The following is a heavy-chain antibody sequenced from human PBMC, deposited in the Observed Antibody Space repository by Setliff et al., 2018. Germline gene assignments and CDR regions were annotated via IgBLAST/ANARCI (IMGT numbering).Heavy chain of an antibody. Sequence: GASVKVSCKASGGTFSSYAISWVRQAPGQGLEWMGRIIPIFGTANYAQKFQGRVTITADKSTNTAYMELSSLRSEDTAVYYCARDPWQWLTTFTSAEYFQHWGQGTLVTVYS. D-gene: IGHD6-19*01. CDR3: ARDPWQWLTTFTSAEYFQH. V-gene: IGHV1-69*06. J-gene: IGHJ1*01. CDR2: IIPIFGTA. CDR1: GGTFSSYA.